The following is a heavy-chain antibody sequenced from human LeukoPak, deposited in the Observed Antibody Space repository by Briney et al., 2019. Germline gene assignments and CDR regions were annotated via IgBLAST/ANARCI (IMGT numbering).Heavy chain of an antibody. V-gene: IGHV3-7*01. J-gene: IGHJ4*02. CDR3: ARVPRRRFLEWLYFDY. Sequence: GGSLRLSCAASGFTFSSYWMSWVRQAPGKGLEWVANIKQDGSEKYYVDSVKGRFTISRDNAKNSLYLQMNSLRAEDAAVYYCARVPRRRFLEWLYFDYWGQGTLVTVSS. CDR1: GFTFSSYW. CDR2: IKQDGSEK. D-gene: IGHD3-3*01.